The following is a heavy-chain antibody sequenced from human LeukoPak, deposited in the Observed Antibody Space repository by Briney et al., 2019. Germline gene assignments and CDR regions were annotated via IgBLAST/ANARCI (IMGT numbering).Heavy chain of an antibody. J-gene: IGHJ1*01. Sequence: PSETLSLTCTVSGGSISGYYWSWIRQPPGKGLEWIGYIYSSGSTNFNPSLKSRVTMSVDTSHNQFSLKLNSVTAADTAVYYCARLGNAAVANPPHWDQGALVTVSS. CDR1: GGSISGYY. CDR3: ARLGNAAVANPPH. V-gene: IGHV4-59*08. D-gene: IGHD6-19*01. CDR2: IYSSGST.